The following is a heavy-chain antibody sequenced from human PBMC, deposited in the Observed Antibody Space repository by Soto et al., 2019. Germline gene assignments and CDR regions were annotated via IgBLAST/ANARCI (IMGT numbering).Heavy chain of an antibody. D-gene: IGHD2-15*01. J-gene: IGHJ6*02. CDR2: IKSKTDGGTT. CDR3: TTPIQWLYPPLGSYYYYGMDV. CDR1: GFTFSNAW. Sequence: EVQLVESGGGLVKPGGSLRLSCAASGFTFSNAWMSWVRQAPGKGLEWVGRIKSKTDGGTTDYAAPVKGRFTISRDDSKNTLYLQMNSLKTEDTAVYYCTTPIQWLYPPLGSYYYYGMDVWGQGTTVTVSS. V-gene: IGHV3-15*01.